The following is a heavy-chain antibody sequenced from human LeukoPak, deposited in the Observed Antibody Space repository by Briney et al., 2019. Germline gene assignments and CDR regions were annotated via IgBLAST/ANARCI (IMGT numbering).Heavy chain of an antibody. J-gene: IGHJ4*02. D-gene: IGHD2/OR15-2a*01. V-gene: IGHV1-8*01. CDR1: GYTFTSYD. CDR3: ARNLPTTENFDN. CDR2: MSPDSGNT. Sequence: ASVKVSCKASGYTFTSYDINWVRQATGQGLEWMGWMSPDSGNTGYAQKFQGRVTMTRDTSIRTAYMELSSLTSEDTAVYYCARNLPTTENFDNWGQGTLVTVSS.